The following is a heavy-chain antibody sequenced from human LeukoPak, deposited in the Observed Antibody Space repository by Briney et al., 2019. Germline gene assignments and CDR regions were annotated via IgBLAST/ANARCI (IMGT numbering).Heavy chain of an antibody. CDR1: GGTFSSYA. D-gene: IGHD1-1*01. CDR2: IIPIFGTA. V-gene: IGHV1-69*13. CDR3: ARDRGLSHVQLEDYYGMDV. Sequence: SVKVSCKASGGTFSSYAISWVRQAPGQGLEWMGGIIPIFGTANYAQKFQGRVTITADESTSTAYMELSSLRSEDTAVYYCARDRGLSHVQLEDYYGMDVWGKGTTVTVSS. J-gene: IGHJ6*04.